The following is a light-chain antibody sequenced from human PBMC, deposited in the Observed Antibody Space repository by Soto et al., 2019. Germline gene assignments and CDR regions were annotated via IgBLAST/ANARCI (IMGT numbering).Light chain of an antibody. Sequence: DFVMTQSPLSLPVTLGQPASISCRSSQVLVHSDGNTYLSWFHQRPGQSPRRLIYKVSNRDSGVPDRFSGSGSGTDFTLKISRVEAEDVGVYYCMQGTHSLTFGGGTKVEIK. J-gene: IGKJ4*01. CDR3: MQGTHSLT. CDR2: KVS. V-gene: IGKV2-30*02. CDR1: QVLVHSDGNTY.